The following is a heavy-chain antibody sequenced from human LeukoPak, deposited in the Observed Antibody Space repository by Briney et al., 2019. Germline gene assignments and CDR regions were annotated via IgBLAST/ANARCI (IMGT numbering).Heavy chain of an antibody. Sequence: ASVKVSCKASGYTFTSYDMHWGRQAPGQGLEWMGIINPSGGSTSDAQKVQGRVTMPRDTSTSTVYMALPTLSSEDTAVSYCARGSLTYYYDSSFKLSKYWGQGNLVTVSS. CDR3: ARGSLTYYYDSSFKLSKY. CDR2: INPSGGST. V-gene: IGHV1-46*01. J-gene: IGHJ4*02. CDR1: GYTFTSYD. D-gene: IGHD3-22*01.